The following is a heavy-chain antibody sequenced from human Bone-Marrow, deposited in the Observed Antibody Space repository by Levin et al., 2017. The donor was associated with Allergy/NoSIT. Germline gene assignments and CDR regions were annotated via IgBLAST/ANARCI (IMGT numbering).Heavy chain of an antibody. Sequence: SETLSLTCAVYGGSFSGYYWSWIRQPPGKGLEWIGEINHSGSTNYNPSLKSRVTISVDTSKNQFSLKLSSVTAADTAVYYCARVYKGVAAAGLSWFDPWGQGTLVIVSS. CDR3: ARVYKGVAAAGLSWFDP. V-gene: IGHV4-34*01. J-gene: IGHJ5*02. CDR1: GGSFSGYY. D-gene: IGHD6-13*01. CDR2: INHSGST.